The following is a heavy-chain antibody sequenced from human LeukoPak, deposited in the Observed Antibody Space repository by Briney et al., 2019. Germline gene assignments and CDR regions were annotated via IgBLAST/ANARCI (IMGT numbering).Heavy chain of an antibody. V-gene: IGHV1-2*02. D-gene: IGHD2-15*01. CDR1: GYTFTGYY. CDR2: INPNSGGT. CDR3: ARDPGYCSGGSCFNWFDP. J-gene: IGHJ5*02. Sequence: ASVKVSCKASGYTFTGYYMHWVRQAPGQGLEWMGWINPNSGGTNYAQKFQGRVTMTRDTSISTAYMELSRLRSDDTAAYYCARDPGYCSGGSCFNWFDPWGQGTLVTVSS.